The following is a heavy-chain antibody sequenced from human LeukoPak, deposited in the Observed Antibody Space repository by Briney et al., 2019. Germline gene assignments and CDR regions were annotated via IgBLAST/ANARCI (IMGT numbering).Heavy chain of an antibody. CDR2: SDYRGLT. CDR3: ARYVPPEGADDGGSYYYGLDV. Sequence: PSETLSLTCTVSGGAIKTYYWSWIRQPPGKGLEWIGCSDYRGLTFSPSSKGRVTISIDTSRNQFSLKMTSVTPADTAVYYCARYVPPEGADDGGSYYYGLDVWGQGTTVTVSS. J-gene: IGHJ6*02. V-gene: IGHV4-59*01. D-gene: IGHD1-26*01. CDR1: GGAIKTYY.